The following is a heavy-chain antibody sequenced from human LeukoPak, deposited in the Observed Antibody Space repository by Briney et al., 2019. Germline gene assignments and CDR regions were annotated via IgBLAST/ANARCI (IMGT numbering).Heavy chain of an antibody. CDR1: GFTFDDYA. V-gene: IGHV3-9*03. D-gene: IGHD6-6*01. CDR3: AKGLRSSSWSHFDY. J-gene: IGHJ4*02. CDR2: MSWNSGSI. Sequence: GGSLRLSCAASGFTFDDYAMHWVRQGPGKGLEWVSGMSWNSGSIGYADSVKGRFTISRDNAKNSLYLQMNSLRAEDMALYYCAKGLRSSSWSHFDYWGQGTLVTVSS.